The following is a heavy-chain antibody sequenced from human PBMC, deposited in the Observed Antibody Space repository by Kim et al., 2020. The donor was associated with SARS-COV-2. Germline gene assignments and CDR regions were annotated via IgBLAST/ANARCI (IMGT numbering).Heavy chain of an antibody. J-gene: IGHJ4*02. Sequence: GGSLRLSCVASGFTFSSYGMHWVRQAPGKGLEWVAIIWYDGSNKYYADSVKGRFTISRDNFKNTLYLRMNSLRAEDTAVYYCARGGTDYYDSSGLEYWGQGTLVTVSS. V-gene: IGHV3-33*01. CDR1: GFTFSSYG. CDR2: IWYDGSNK. D-gene: IGHD3-22*01. CDR3: ARGGTDYYDSSGLEY.